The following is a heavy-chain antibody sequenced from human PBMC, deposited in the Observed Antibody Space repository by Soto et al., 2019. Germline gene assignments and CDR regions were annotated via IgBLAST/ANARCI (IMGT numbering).Heavy chain of an antibody. CDR1: GFTFSFYA. V-gene: IGHV3-30*04. Sequence: GGSLRLSCAASGFTFSFYAMHWVRQAPGKGLEWVAVISYNGRNKHYVDSVKGRFTIPRDNSQDTLYLQMDSLRPDDTAVYYCARQAKIGDRSQFYFDSWGQGTLVTV. CDR3: ARQAKIGDRSQFYFDS. J-gene: IGHJ4*02. CDR2: ISYNGRNK. D-gene: IGHD3-16*01.